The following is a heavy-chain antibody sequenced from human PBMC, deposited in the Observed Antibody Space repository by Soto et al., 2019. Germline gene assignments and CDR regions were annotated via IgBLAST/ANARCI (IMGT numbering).Heavy chain of an antibody. CDR1: GGSMSSYY. CDR3: ARSGSSSTTGFDY. V-gene: IGHV4-59*01. CDR2: IYYSGST. J-gene: IGHJ4*02. D-gene: IGHD6-6*01. Sequence: SXTLSLTCTVSGGSMSSYYWNWIRQPPGKGLEWIGYIYYSGSTNYNPSLKSRVTISVDTSKNQFSLKLSSVTAADTAVYYCARSGSSSTTGFDYWGQGTLVTVSS.